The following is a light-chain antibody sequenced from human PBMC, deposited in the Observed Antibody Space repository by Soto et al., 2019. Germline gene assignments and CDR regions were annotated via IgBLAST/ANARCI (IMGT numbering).Light chain of an antibody. CDR1: QDIGSW. Sequence: DSQMTQSPSSVSASVGDRVTMSCRASQDIGSWLAWYQQKPGKAPKLLIYAASSLQSGVPSRFSGSGSGTDFTLTISSVQPEDFATYFCQQSYMDPITFGQGTRLEI. CDR3: QQSYMDPIT. J-gene: IGKJ5*01. V-gene: IGKV1-12*01. CDR2: AAS.